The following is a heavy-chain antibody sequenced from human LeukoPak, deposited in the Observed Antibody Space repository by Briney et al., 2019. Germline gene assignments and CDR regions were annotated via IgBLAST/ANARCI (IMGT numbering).Heavy chain of an antibody. J-gene: IGHJ6*04. D-gene: IGHD5-24*01. Sequence: PSETLSLTCTVSGYSISSGYYWGWIRQPPGKGLEWIGSIYHSGSTYYNPSLKSRVTISVDTSKNQFSLKLSSVTAADTAVYYCARDSMASLDVWGKGTTVTVSS. CDR3: ARDSMASLDV. CDR2: IYHSGST. V-gene: IGHV4-38-2*02. CDR1: GYSISSGYY.